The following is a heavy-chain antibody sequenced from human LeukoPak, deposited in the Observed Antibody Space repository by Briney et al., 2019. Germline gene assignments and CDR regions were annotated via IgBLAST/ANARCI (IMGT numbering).Heavy chain of an antibody. CDR3: ARVGGIAAFG. V-gene: IGHV5-51*01. CDR2: YYLGDSNT. Sequence: GGPLNTSCKASGSSFTTYWSGWVPQTPGKGLGGRGIYYLGDSNTRYSPSFQGQVTISADKSISTAHLQWSSLDASDTAMYYCARVGGIAAFGWGQGTLVTVSS. CDR1: GSSFTTYW. J-gene: IGHJ4*02. D-gene: IGHD6-13*01.